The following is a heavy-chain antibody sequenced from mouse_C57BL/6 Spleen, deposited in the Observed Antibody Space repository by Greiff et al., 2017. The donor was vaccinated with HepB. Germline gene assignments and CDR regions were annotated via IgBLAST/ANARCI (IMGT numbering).Heavy chain of an antibody. D-gene: IGHD3-2*02. CDR3: ARGMDSSGPYAMDY. Sequence: QVQLKQPGAELVKPGASVKLSCKASGYTFTSYWMHWVKQRPGRGLEWIGRIDPNSGGTKYNEKFKSKATLTVDKPSSTAYMQLSSLTSEDSAVYYCARGMDSSGPYAMDYWGQGTSVTVSS. CDR2: IDPNSGGT. J-gene: IGHJ4*01. V-gene: IGHV1-72*01. CDR1: GYTFTSYW.